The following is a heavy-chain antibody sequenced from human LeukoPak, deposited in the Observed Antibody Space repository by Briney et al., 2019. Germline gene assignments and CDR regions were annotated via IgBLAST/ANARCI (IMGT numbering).Heavy chain of an antibody. Sequence: PGGSLRLSCAASGFTFSSYGMHWVRQAPGKGLGWVAVISYDGSNKYYADSVKGRFTISRDNSKNTLYLQMNSLRAEDTAVYYCAKDLSDSSGDYWGQGTLVTVSS. CDR1: GFTFSSYG. CDR3: AKDLSDSSGDY. D-gene: IGHD3-22*01. J-gene: IGHJ4*02. CDR2: ISYDGSNK. V-gene: IGHV3-30*18.